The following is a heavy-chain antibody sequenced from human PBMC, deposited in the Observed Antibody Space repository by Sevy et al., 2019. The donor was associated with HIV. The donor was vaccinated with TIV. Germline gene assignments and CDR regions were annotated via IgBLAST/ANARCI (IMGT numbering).Heavy chain of an antibody. D-gene: IGHD6-19*01. CDR1: GFTFSSYW. CDR3: ARGGLTSSGWYAY. J-gene: IGHJ4*02. CDR2: INSDGSGT. V-gene: IGHV3-74*01. Sequence: GGSLRLSCAASGFTFSSYWMHWVRQAPGKGLEWVSRINSDGSGTSYADSVKGRLTISRDNATNTVYLEMNSLGAEDTAVYYCARGGLTSSGWYAYWGQGALVTVSS.